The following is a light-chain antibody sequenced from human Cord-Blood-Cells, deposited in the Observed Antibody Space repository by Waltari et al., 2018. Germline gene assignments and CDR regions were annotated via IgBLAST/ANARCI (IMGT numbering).Light chain of an antibody. J-gene: IGKJ3*01. V-gene: IGKV3-20*01. CDR1: QSASSSY. CDR3: QQYGSSIFT. CDR2: GAS. Sequence: EIVLTQSPGTLSLSPGERATLSCRASQSASSSYLAWYQQKPGQAPRLLIYGASSRATGIPDRFSGSGSGTDFTLTISRLEPEDFAVYYCQQYGSSIFTFGPGTKVDIK.